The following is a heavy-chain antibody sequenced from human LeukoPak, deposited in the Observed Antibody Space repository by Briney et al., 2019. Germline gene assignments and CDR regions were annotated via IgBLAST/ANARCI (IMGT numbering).Heavy chain of an antibody. V-gene: IGHV4-59*01. CDR3: ARLDSSGYPFFDY. D-gene: IGHD3-22*01. CDR2: IYYSGST. J-gene: IGHJ4*02. Sequence: PSETLSLTCTVSGGSISSYYWSWIRRPPGKGLEWIGYIYYSGSTNYNPSLKSRVTISVDTSKNQFSLKLSSVTAADTAVYYCARLDSSGYPFFDYWGQGTLVTVSS. CDR1: GGSISSYY.